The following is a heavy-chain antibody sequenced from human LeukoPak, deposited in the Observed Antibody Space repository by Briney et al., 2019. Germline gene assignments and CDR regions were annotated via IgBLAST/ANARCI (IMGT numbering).Heavy chain of an antibody. Sequence: GGPLRLPCAPPGLTFSIYSMNWFGKAPGKGLDWVAYISGSSGTIYYADSVKGRFTSSRDNAKNSLYLQMNSLRVEDTAVYFCARAFNAKTRTPDSWGQGTLVTVSS. V-gene: IGHV3-48*01. CDR2: ISGSSGTI. CDR1: GLTFSIYS. J-gene: IGHJ4*02. D-gene: IGHD1/OR15-1a*01. CDR3: ARAFNAKTRTPDS.